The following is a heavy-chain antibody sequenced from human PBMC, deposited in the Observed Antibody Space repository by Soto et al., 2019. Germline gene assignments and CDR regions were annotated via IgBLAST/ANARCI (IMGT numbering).Heavy chain of an antibody. CDR3: ARDQRRYSSSSGYYYHGMDV. CDR1: GGSISSSNW. D-gene: IGHD6-6*01. V-gene: IGHV4-4*02. Sequence: PSETLSLTCAVSGGSISSSNWWSWVRQPPGKGLEWIGEIYHSGSTNYNPSLKSRVTISVDKSKNQSSLKLSSVTAADTAVYYCARDQRRYSSSSGYYYHGMDVWGQGTTVTVSS. CDR2: IYHSGST. J-gene: IGHJ6*02.